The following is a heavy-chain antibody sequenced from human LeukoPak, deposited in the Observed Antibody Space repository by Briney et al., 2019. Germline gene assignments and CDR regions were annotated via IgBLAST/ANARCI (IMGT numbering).Heavy chain of an antibody. D-gene: IGHD3-3*02. V-gene: IGHV3-7*01. CDR3: ARHFSTYSYGLDV. CDR2: INPDGSAK. J-gene: IGHJ6*02. Sequence: GGSLRLSCAASGFTVSNFWMNWVRQAPGKGLEWVANINPDGSAKYYVDSVKGRFTISRDNAENSLYLQMNSLRPEDTAVYYCARHFSTYSYGLDVWGQGTTVTVSS. CDR1: GFTVSNFW.